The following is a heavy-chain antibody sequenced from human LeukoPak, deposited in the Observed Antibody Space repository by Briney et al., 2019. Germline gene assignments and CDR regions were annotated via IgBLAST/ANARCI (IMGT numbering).Heavy chain of an antibody. CDR3: ARDIVVVTATINWFDP. D-gene: IGHD2-21*02. Sequence: ASVKVSCKASGGTFSSYAISWVRQAPGQGLEWMGRIIPILGIANYTQKFHGRVTITADKSTSTAYMELSSLRSEDTAVYYCARDIVVVTATINWFDPWGQGTLVTVSS. CDR2: IIPILGIA. J-gene: IGHJ5*02. CDR1: GGTFSSYA. V-gene: IGHV1-69*04.